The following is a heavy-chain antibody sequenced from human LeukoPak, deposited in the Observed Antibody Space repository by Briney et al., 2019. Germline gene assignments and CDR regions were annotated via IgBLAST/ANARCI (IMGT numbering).Heavy chain of an antibody. V-gene: IGHV3-11*04. Sequence: LSLTCTVSGGSISSYYWSWIRQAPGKGLEWVSYISSSGSTIYYADSVKGRFTISRDNAKNSLYLQMNSLRAEDTAVYYCARGLGYCSGGSCYDYMDVWGKGTTVTVSS. CDR2: ISSSGSTI. J-gene: IGHJ6*03. CDR1: GGSISSYY. D-gene: IGHD2-15*01. CDR3: ARGLGYCSGGSCYDYMDV.